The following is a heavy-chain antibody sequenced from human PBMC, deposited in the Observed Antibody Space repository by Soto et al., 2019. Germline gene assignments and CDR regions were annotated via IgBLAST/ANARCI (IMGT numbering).Heavy chain of an antibody. D-gene: IGHD6-19*01. V-gene: IGHV4-59*01. CDR1: GGSISSYY. CDR2: IYYSGST. CDR3: ARDGGSGWYGDFDY. Sequence: SETLSLTCTVSGGSISSYYWSWIRQPPGKGLEWIGYIYYSGSTNYNPSLKSRVTISVGTSKNQFSLKLSSVTAADTAVYYCARDGGSGWYGDFDYWGQGTLVTVSS. J-gene: IGHJ4*02.